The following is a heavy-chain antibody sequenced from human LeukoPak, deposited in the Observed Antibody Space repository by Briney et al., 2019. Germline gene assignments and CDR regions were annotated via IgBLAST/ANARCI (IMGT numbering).Heavy chain of an antibody. CDR3: ARGRGYSYGYSDY. D-gene: IGHD5-18*01. CDR2: INHSGST. J-gene: IGHJ4*02. Sequence: SETLSLTCAVYGGSFSGYYWSWIRQPPGKGLEWIGEINHSGSTNYNPSLKSRVTISVDTSKNQFTLKLSSVTAADTAVYYCARGRGYSYGYSDYWGQGTLVTVSS. CDR1: GGSFSGYY. V-gene: IGHV4-34*01.